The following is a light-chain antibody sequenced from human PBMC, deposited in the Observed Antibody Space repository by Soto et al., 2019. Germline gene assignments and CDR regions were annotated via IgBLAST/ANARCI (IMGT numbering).Light chain of an antibody. CDR1: RYHIGTGFD. J-gene: IGLJ3*02. CDR2: SNN. CDR3: QSYDSSLSGCV. V-gene: IGLV1-40*01. Sequence: QSVLTQPPSVSGAPGQRGTISCTRSRYHIGTGFDVHWYQQLPVTDPKLFIYSNNNRPSGVPDRFSGSKSGTSASLAITSLQAEDEADYYCQSYDSSLSGCVFGGGTKLTVL.